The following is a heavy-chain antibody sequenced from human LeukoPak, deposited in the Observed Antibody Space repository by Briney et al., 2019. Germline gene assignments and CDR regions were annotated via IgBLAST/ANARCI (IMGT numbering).Heavy chain of an antibody. J-gene: IGHJ4*02. Sequence: SETLSLTCTVSGGSISSYYWSWLRQPPGKGLEWMGYIYYSGSTNYNPSLKSRVTISVDTSKNQFSLKLSSVTAADTAVYYCARESTFGGVIVPFDYWGQGTLVTVSS. CDR1: GGSISSYY. V-gene: IGHV4-59*13. CDR3: ARESTFGGVIVPFDY. CDR2: IYYSGST. D-gene: IGHD3-16*02.